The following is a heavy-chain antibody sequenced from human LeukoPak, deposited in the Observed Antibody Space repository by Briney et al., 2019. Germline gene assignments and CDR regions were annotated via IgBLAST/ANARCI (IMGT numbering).Heavy chain of an antibody. J-gene: IGHJ5*02. V-gene: IGHV4-34*01. CDR3: ARAGIAAAGRPLNWFDP. Sequence: SETLSLTCTVSGGSISSYYWSWIRQPPGKGLEWIGEINHSGSTNYNPSLKSRVTISVDTSKNQFSLKLSSVTAADTAVYYCARAGIAAAGRPLNWFDPWGQGTLVTVSS. CDR2: INHSGST. CDR1: GGSISSYY. D-gene: IGHD6-13*01.